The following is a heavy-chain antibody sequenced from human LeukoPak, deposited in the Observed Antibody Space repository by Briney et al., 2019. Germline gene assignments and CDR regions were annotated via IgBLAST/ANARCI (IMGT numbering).Heavy chain of an antibody. J-gene: IGHJ4*02. D-gene: IGHD2-15*01. Sequence: EASVKVSCKPSGYTFTACNIHWVRQAPGQGLEWMGWMNPNSGDTNYAQNFQGRVTMTRDTSISTAYMELSSLRSDDTAVYFYLRGGGRSYCDYWGQGTPVTVSS. CDR2: MNPNSGDT. CDR1: GYTFTACN. V-gene: IGHV1-2*02. CDR3: LRGGGRSYCDY.